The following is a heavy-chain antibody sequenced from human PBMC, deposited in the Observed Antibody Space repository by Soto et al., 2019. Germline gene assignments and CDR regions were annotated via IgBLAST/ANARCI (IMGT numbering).Heavy chain of an antibody. CDR2: ISWNSGSI. J-gene: IGHJ4*02. Sequence: EVQLVESGGGLVQPGRSLRLSCAASGFTFDDYAMHWVRQAPGKGLEWVSGISWNSGSIGYADSVKGRFTISRDNAKNSLYLQMNSLRAEDTALYYCAKDIVGGYSGNFDYWGQGTLVTVSS. CDR3: AKDIVGGYSGNFDY. CDR1: GFTFDDYA. D-gene: IGHD5-12*01. V-gene: IGHV3-9*01.